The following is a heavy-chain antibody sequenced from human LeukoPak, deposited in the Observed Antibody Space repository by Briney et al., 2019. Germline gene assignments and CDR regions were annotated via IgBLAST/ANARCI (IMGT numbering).Heavy chain of an antibody. CDR2: IYSSGTT. V-gene: IGHV4-59*01. D-gene: IGHD3-22*01. CDR1: GGSISTYY. J-gene: IGHJ4*02. CDR3: ARGHNYYDSSGYYYFDY. Sequence: SEILSLTCTVSGGSISTYYWNWIRQPPGKGLEWIGYIYSSGTTNYNPSLKSRVTISLDTSKNQFSLKLSSVTAADTAVYYCARGHNYYDSSGYYYFDYWGQGTLVTVSS.